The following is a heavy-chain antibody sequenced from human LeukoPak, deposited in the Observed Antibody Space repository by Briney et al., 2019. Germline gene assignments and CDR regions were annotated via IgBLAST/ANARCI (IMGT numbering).Heavy chain of an antibody. CDR2: INSDGDST. Sequence: GGSLRLSCSASGFTFSSYAMHWVRQAAGEGLEYVSAINSDGDSTYYADSVKGRFTISRDNSKNTPYLQMSSLRPEDSAVYYCVKTPYSSTWYVGDSWGRGTLATVSS. D-gene: IGHD2/OR15-2a*01. J-gene: IGHJ4*02. V-gene: IGHV3-64D*06. CDR1: GFTFSSYA. CDR3: VKTPYSSTWYVGDS.